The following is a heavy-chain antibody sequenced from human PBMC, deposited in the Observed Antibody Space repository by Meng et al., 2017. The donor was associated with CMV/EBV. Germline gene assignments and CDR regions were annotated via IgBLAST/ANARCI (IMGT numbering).Heavy chain of an antibody. CDR2: IIPIFGTA. Sequence: SVKVSCKASGGTFSSYAISWVRQAPGQGLEWMGGIIPIFGTANYAQKFQGRVTITTDESTSTAYMELSSLRSEDTAVYYCASFYYCSSNSCYTENYYYYGMDVWGQGTTVTVSS. D-gene: IGHD2-2*02. CDR3: ASFYYCSSNSCYTENYYYYGMDV. V-gene: IGHV1-69*05. J-gene: IGHJ6*02. CDR1: GGTFSSYA.